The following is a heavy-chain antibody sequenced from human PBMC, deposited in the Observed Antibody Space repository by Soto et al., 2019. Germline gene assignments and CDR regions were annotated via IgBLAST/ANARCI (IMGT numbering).Heavy chain of an antibody. V-gene: IGHV1-58*01. CDR3: ARIGDYGDENYYYSGMDV. CDR1: GFTFTSSA. J-gene: IGHJ6*02. Sequence: SVKVSCKASGFTFTSSAVQWVRQARGQRLEWIGWIVVGSGNTNYAQKFQERVTITRDMSTSTAYMELRSLRSDDTAVYYCARIGDYGDENYYYSGMDVWGQGTTVTVSS. D-gene: IGHD4-17*01. CDR2: IVVGSGNT.